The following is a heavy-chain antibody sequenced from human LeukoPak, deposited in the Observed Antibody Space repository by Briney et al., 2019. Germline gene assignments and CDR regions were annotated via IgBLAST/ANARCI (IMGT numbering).Heavy chain of an antibody. J-gene: IGHJ4*02. Sequence: PGGSLRLSCSASGFTFSSYAMHWVRQAPGKGLEYVSAISSNGGSTYYADSVKGRFTISRDDSKNTLYLQMSSLRAGDTAVYYCVKEVGLSHSSSSWGYFDCWGQGTLVTVSS. D-gene: IGHD6-13*01. V-gene: IGHV3-64D*06. CDR2: ISSNGGST. CDR3: VKEVGLSHSSSSWGYFDC. CDR1: GFTFSSYA.